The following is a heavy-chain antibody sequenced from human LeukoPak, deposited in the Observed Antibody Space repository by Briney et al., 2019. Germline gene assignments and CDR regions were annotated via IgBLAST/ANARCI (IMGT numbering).Heavy chain of an antibody. D-gene: IGHD5-24*01. J-gene: IGHJ3*01. V-gene: IGHV3-13*01. CDR1: GFTFSNYD. Sequence: GGSLRLSCSASGFTFSNYDMHWVRQEKGKGLEWVSSIGTGGHTYYAPSVKGRFTISSENAKNSLYLQMNSLGAGDTAIYYCTRGGLEAPCDVWGQGTMVAVSS. CDR3: TRGGLEAPCDV. CDR2: IGTGGHT.